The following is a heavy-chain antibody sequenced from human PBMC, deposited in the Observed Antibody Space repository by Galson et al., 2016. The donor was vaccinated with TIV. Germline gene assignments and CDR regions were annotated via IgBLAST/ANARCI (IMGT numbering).Heavy chain of an antibody. CDR2: IDLSDSYT. J-gene: IGHJ6*02. V-gene: IGHV5-10-1*01. Sequence: KVSCKASGFTFTSYVMRWVRPMPGKGLEWMGKIDLSDSYTNYSPSFQGHVTLSVDKSISTAYLQWSSLRASDTAMYYCATSRDIESLLEIYGMDVWGQGTTVTVSS. CDR3: ATSRDIESLLEIYGMDV. CDR1: GFTFTSYV. D-gene: IGHD3-3*01.